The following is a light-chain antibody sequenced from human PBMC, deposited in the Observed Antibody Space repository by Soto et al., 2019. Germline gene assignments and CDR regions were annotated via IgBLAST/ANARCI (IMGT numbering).Light chain of an antibody. V-gene: IGKV3-20*01. Sequence: EIVLTQSTGTLSLSPGERATLSCRASQSVIYLAWYQQKPGQAPRLLIYSASRRATGFPGRFSGSGSGTDFTLTISSLQPEDFATYYCQQLNSYPLTFGGGTKVDIK. CDR3: QQLNSYPLT. CDR1: QSVIY. CDR2: SAS. J-gene: IGKJ4*01.